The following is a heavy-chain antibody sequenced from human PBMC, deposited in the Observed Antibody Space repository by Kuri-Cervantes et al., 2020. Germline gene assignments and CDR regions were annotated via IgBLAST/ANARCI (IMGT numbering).Heavy chain of an antibody. V-gene: IGHV3-33*01. CDR2: IWYDGSNK. D-gene: IGHD3-22*01. J-gene: IGHJ4*02. CDR1: GFTFSSYG. CDR3: ARARYYDSSGYIDY. Sequence: GESLKISCAASGFTFSSYGMHWVRQAPGKGLEWVAVIWYDGSNKYYADSVKGRFTISRDNSKNTLYLQMNSLRAEDTAVYYCARARYYDSSGYIDYWGQGTLVTVSS.